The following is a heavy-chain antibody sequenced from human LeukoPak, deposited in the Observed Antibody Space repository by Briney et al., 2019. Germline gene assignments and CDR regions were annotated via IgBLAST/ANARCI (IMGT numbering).Heavy chain of an antibody. Sequence: GEPLKISCKGSGYTFTNYWIGWVRQMPGKGLEWMGIIYPGDSDARYSPSFQGQVTISADKSISTAFVQWSSLKASDTAMYYCARQAADFDYWGQGTLVTVSS. V-gene: IGHV5-51*01. J-gene: IGHJ4*02. CDR2: IYPGDSDA. D-gene: IGHD6-13*01. CDR1: GYTFTNYW. CDR3: ARQAADFDY.